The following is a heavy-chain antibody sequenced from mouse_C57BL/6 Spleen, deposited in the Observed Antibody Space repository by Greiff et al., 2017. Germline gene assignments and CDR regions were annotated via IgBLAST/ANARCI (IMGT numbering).Heavy chain of an antibody. V-gene: IGHV1-15*01. CDR2: LDPETGGT. CDR1: GYTFTDYE. D-gene: IGHD2-5*01. Sequence: VQLQQSGAELVRPGASVTLSCKASGYTFTDYEMHWVKQTPVHGLEWIGALDPETGGTAYNQKFKGKAILTADKSSSTAYLELRSLTSEDSAVYYCTREGETYCSNAWFAYWGQGTLVTVSA. CDR3: TREGETYCSNAWFAY. J-gene: IGHJ3*01.